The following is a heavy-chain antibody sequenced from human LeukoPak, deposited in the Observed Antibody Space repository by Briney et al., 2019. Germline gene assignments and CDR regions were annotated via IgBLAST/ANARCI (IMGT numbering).Heavy chain of an antibody. V-gene: IGHV4-59*01. Sequence: SETPSLTCTVSGGSISSYYWSWIRQPPGKGLEWIGYIYYSGSTNYNPSLKSRVTISVDTSKNQFSLKLSSVTAADTAVYYCARTRSSSWFLNFDYWGQGTLVTVSS. CDR3: ARTRSSSWFLNFDY. D-gene: IGHD6-13*01. J-gene: IGHJ4*02. CDR1: GGSISSYY. CDR2: IYYSGST.